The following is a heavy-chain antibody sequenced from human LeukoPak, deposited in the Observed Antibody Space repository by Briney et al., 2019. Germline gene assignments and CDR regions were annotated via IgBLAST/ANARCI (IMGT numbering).Heavy chain of an antibody. CDR1: GYTFSSYS. Sequence: KPGGSPRLSCAAPGYTFSSYSINWVRQAPGKGLEWVSSISVGSNYIYYADSVRGRFGISRDDARNSLYLQMDSLRGDDTAVYYCARLRRNSDRSGYYYYYDYWGQGTLVTVSS. D-gene: IGHD3-22*01. V-gene: IGHV3-21*01. CDR2: ISVGSNYI. CDR3: ARLRRNSDRSGYYYYYDY. J-gene: IGHJ4*02.